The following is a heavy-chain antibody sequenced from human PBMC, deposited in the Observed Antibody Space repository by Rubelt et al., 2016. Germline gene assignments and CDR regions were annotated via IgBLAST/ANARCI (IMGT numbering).Heavy chain of an antibody. J-gene: IGHJ4*02. V-gene: IGHV4-39*07. CDR1: GGSISSSSYY. CDR2: IYYSGST. CDR3: ARVEEQWLVLDY. D-gene: IGHD6-19*01. Sequence: QLQLQESGPGLVKPSETLSLTCTVSGGSISSSSYYWGWIRQPPGKGLEWIGSIYYSGSTYYNPSLKGRGTISVDTSKNHVSLKLSSVTAADTAVYYCARVEEQWLVLDYWGQRTLVTVSS.